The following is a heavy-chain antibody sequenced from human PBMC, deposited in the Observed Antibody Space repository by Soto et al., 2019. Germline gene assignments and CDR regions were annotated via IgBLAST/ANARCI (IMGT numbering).Heavy chain of an antibody. CDR3: ARAQERIMDYDFWSGPRGNYYYYYGMDV. CDR2: SNPSGGST. D-gene: IGHD3-3*01. CDR1: GYTFTSYY. J-gene: IGHJ6*02. Sequence: ASVTVSCKASGYTFTSYYMHWVRQAPGQGLEWMGISNPSGGSTSYAQKFQGRVTMTRDTSTSTVYMELSSLRSEDTAVYYCARAQERIMDYDFWSGPRGNYYYYYGMDVWGQGTTVTVSS. V-gene: IGHV1-46*01.